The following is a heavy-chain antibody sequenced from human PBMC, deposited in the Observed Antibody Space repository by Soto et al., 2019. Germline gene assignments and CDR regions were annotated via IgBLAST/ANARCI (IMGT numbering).Heavy chain of an antibody. J-gene: IGHJ6*02. V-gene: IGHV4-39*01. D-gene: IGHD3-3*01. CDR3: ASLVTIFGVVNKYGMDV. CDR1: GGSISSSSYY. Sequence: KSSETLSLTCTVSGGSISSSSYYWGWIRQPPGKGLEWIGSIYYSGSTYYNPSLKSRVTISVDTSKNQFSLKLSSVPAADTAVYYCASLVTIFGVVNKYGMDVWGQGTTVTVSS. CDR2: IYYSGST.